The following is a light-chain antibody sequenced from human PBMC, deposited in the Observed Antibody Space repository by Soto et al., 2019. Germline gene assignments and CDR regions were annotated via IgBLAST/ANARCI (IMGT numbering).Light chain of an antibody. V-gene: IGLV2-14*01. J-gene: IGLJ2*01. CDR2: EVT. Sequence: QSALTQPASVSGSPGQSITISCAGTRDDIGAYDYVSWYQQHPGNAPKLLVYEVTNRPSGVSDRFSGSKSGNTASLTISGLQAEDEADYYCNSYTKSSAVVFGGGTKVT. CDR3: NSYTKSSAVV. CDR1: RDDIGAYDY.